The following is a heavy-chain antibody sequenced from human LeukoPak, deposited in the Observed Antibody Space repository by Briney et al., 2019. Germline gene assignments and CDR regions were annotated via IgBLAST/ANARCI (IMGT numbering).Heavy chain of an antibody. D-gene: IGHD3-22*01. J-gene: IGHJ3*02. V-gene: IGHV1-8*01. CDR2: MNPNSGNT. Sequence: GASVKVSCKASGYTFTSYDINWVRQATGQGLEWMGWMNPNSGNTGYAQKFQGRVTMTRNTSISTAYMELSSLRSEDTAVYYCARSSDHYDSSGYYRDDAFDIWGQGTMVTVSS. CDR1: GYTFTSYD. CDR3: ARSSDHYDSSGYYRDDAFDI.